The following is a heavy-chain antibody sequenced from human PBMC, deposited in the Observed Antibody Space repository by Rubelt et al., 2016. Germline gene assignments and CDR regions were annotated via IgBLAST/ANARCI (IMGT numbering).Heavy chain of an antibody. CDR2: IYYSGST. Sequence: QVQLQESGPGLVKPSETLSLTCTVSGGSISSYYWGWIRQPPGKGLEWIGSIYYSGSTYYHPSLKSRVTISVDTSKNQFSLKVSSGTAADTAVYYCAGRNGEPIDYWGQGTLVTVSS. CDR3: AGRNGEPIDY. D-gene: IGHD3-10*01. V-gene: IGHV4-39*01. J-gene: IGHJ4*02. CDR1: GGSISSYY.